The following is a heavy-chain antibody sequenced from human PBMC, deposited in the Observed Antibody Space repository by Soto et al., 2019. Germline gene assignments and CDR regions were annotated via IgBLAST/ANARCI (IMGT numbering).Heavy chain of an antibody. V-gene: IGHV3-30-3*01. CDR2: ISYDGSNK. D-gene: IGHD1-26*01. J-gene: IGHJ4*02. Sequence: QVQLVESGGGVVQPGRSLRLSCAASGFTFSSYAMHWVRQAPGKGLEWVAVISYDGSNKYYADSVKGRFTISRDNSKNTLYLQMNSLRAEDTAVYYGARSYYWGQGTLVSVSS. CDR3: ARSYY. CDR1: GFTFSSYA.